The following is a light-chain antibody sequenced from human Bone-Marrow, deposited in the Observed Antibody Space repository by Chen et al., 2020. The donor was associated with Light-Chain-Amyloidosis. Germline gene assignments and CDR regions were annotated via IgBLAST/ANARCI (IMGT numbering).Light chain of an antibody. CDR3: QSADSSGTYEVI. J-gene: IGLJ2*01. V-gene: IGLV3-25*03. CDR1: DLPTKY. Sequence: YELTQPPSVSVSPGKTARITCSGDDLPTKYAYWYQQKPGQAPVLVIHRDTERPSGISERFSGSSSGTTATLTISGVQAEDEADYHCQSADSSGTYEVIFGGGTKLTVL. CDR2: RDT.